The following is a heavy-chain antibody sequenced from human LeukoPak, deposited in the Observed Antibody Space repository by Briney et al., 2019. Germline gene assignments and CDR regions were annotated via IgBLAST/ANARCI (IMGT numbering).Heavy chain of an antibody. CDR3: ATLGAAADASY. CDR2: ISSSSYI. J-gene: IGHJ4*02. V-gene: IGHV3-21*01. CDR1: GFTFSSYS. D-gene: IGHD6-13*01. Sequence: GGSLRLSCAASGFTFSSYSMNWVRQAPGKGLEWVSSISSSSYIYYADSVKGRSTISRDNAKNSLYLQMNSLRAEDTAVYYCATLGAAADASYWGQGTLVTVSS.